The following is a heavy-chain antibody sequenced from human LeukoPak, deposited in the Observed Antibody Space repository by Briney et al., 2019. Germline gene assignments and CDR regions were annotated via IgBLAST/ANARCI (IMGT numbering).Heavy chain of an antibody. J-gene: IGHJ4*02. CDR2: INHSGST. CDR1: GGSFSGYY. D-gene: IGHD4-11*01. CDR3: ARAAIRGYSNRGYFDY. V-gene: IGHV4-34*01. Sequence: SETLSLTCAVYGGSFSGYYWSWIRQPPGKGLEWIGEINHSGSTNYNPSLKSRVTISVDTSKDQFSLKLSSVTAADTAVYYCARAAIRGYSNRGYFDYWGQGTLVTVSS.